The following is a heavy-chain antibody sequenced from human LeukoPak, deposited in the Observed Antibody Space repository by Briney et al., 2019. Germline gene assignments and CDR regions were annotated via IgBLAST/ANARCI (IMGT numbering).Heavy chain of an antibody. CDR1: LYTVTSYD. Sequence: PVYDSYKASLYTVTSYDINRVRQATGQGLECMGWMNPNRGNTGYAQKLQARVTMTRNTSISTAYMELSSLRSEDTAVYYCASGSRSGWYEDYWGQGTLVTVSS. CDR2: MNPNRGNT. V-gene: IGHV1-8*01. J-gene: IGHJ4*02. D-gene: IGHD6-19*01. CDR3: ASGSRSGWYEDY.